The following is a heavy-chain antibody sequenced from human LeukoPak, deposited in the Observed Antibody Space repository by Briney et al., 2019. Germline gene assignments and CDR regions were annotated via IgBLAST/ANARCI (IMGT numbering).Heavy chain of an antibody. J-gene: IGHJ6*03. CDR2: IYTSGST. Sequence: PSETLSLTCTVSGGSISSGSYYWSWIRQPAGKGLEWIGRIYTSGSTNYNPSLKSRVTISVDTSKNQFSLKLSSVTAADTAVYYCARHRYGFYYYMDVWGKGTRSPSP. D-gene: IGHD5-18*01. V-gene: IGHV4-61*02. CDR3: ARHRYGFYYYMDV. CDR1: GGSISSGSYY.